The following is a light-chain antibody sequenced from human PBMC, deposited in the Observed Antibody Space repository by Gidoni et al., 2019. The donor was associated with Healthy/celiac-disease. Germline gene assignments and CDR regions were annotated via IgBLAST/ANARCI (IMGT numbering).Light chain of an antibody. CDR3: AAWDDSLNGSWV. CDR1: SANIGSNT. CDR2: SNN. V-gene: IGLV1-44*01. J-gene: IGLJ3*02. Sequence: QSVLTQPRSASGTPGQRVTISCSGRSANIGSNTVNWYQQLPGPAPKRLIYSNNQRPSGVPDRFSGSKSGTSASLAISGLQSEDEADYYCAAWDDSLNGSWVFGGGTKLTVL.